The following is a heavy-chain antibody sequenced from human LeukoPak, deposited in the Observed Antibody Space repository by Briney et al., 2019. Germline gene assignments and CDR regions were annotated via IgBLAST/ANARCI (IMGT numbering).Heavy chain of an antibody. J-gene: IGHJ6*02. V-gene: IGHV3-23*01. Sequence: GGSLRLSCVASGFTFSSYAMSWVRQAPGKGLEWVSAISGSGSGGSTYYGDSVKGRFTISRDNSKNTLYLQMNSLRAEDTAVYYCAKGGDYYYYYGMDVWGQGTTVTVSS. D-gene: IGHD3-16*01. CDR3: AKGGDYYYYYGMDV. CDR2: ISGSGSGGST. CDR1: GFTFSSYA.